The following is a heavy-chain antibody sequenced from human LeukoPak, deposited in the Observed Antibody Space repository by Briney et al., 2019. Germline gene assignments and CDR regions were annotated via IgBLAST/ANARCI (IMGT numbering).Heavy chain of an antibody. CDR2: NSGSGNST. Sequence: PGGSLRLSCAASGFTFSSYAMTWVRQAPGKGLEWVSANSGSGNSTYYADSVKGRFTISRDNSKNTLYLQINSLRAEDTAVYYCAKVQTPYCSSTSCYNFDYWGQGTLVTVSS. CDR1: GFTFSSYA. J-gene: IGHJ4*02. V-gene: IGHV3-23*01. D-gene: IGHD2-2*02. CDR3: AKVQTPYCSSTSCYNFDY.